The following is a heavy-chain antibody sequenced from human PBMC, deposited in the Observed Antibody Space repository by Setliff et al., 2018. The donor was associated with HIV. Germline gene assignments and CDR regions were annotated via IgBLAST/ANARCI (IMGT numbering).Heavy chain of an antibody. CDR2: IRYDGSNV. V-gene: IGHV3-30*02. CDR3: VKARVDGDYYYYYYMDV. J-gene: IGHJ6*03. CDR1: GFLFSSYG. D-gene: IGHD4-17*01. Sequence: GGSLRLSCAASGFLFSSYGLHWVRQAPRRGLEWVAFIRYDGSNVHYADSVKGRFTISRDNSKNTLYLQMSSLRAEDTAVYYCVKARVDGDYYYYYYMDVWGKGTTVTVSS.